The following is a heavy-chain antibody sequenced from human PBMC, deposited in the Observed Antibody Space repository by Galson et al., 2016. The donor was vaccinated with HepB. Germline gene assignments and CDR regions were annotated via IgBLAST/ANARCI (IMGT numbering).Heavy chain of an antibody. J-gene: IGHJ4*02. D-gene: IGHD6-13*01. CDR3: RPGIAAASKGY. V-gene: IGHV3-74*01. CDR1: GFTFSSYW. CDR2: INSDGSST. Sequence: SLRLSCAASGFTFSSYWTHWVRQAPGKGLVWVSRINSDGSSTSYADSVKGRFTISRDNAKNTLYLQMNSLRAEDTAVYYCRPGIAAASKGYWGQGTLVTVSS.